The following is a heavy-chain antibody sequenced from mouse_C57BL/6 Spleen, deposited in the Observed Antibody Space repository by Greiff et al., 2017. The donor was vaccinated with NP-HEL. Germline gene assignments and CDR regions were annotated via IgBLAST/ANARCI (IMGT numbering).Heavy chain of an antibody. Sequence: QVQLKQSGPGLVAPSQSLSITCTVSGFPLTSYAISWVRQPPGQGLEWLGVIWPGGGTNYNSALKSRLSISKDNSKSQVFLKMISLQTDDTARYYCARTSTVVPEYAMDYWGQGTSVTVSS. D-gene: IGHD1-1*01. CDR3: ARTSTVVPEYAMDY. V-gene: IGHV2-9-1*01. CDR1: GFPLTSYA. J-gene: IGHJ4*01. CDR2: IWPGGGT.